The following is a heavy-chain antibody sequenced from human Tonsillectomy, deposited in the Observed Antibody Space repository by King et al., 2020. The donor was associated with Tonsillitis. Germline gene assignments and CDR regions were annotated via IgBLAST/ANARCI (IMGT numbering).Heavy chain of an antibody. CDR1: GFTFSTYA. CDR3: ARDGRELTGDYYFDY. J-gene: IGHJ4*02. Sequence: VQLVESGGGVVQPGGSLRLSCAASGFTFSTYAMHWVRQAPGKGLEWVAVISYDGSNKYYADSVKGRFTISRDNSKNKLYLQMNSLRAEDTAVYYCARDGRELTGDYYFDYWGQGTLVTVSS. V-gene: IGHV3-30-3*01. D-gene: IGHD7-27*01. CDR2: ISYDGSNK.